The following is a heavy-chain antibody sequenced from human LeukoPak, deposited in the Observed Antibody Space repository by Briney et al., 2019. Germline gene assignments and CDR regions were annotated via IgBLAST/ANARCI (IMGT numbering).Heavy chain of an antibody. CDR2: IKQDGSEK. CDR3: ATVRGCGGDCYYLDC. J-gene: IGHJ4*02. V-gene: IGHV3-7*01. CDR1: GFTFSSYW. Sequence: GGSLRLSCAASGFTFSSYWMSWVRQAPGKGLEWVANIKQDGSEKYYVDSVKGRFIISRDNSKNTLYLQMNSLRAEDTAVYYCATVRGCGGDCYYLDCWGQGTLVTVSS. D-gene: IGHD2-21*02.